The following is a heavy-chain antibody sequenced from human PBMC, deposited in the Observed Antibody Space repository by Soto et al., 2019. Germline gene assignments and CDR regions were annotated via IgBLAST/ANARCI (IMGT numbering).Heavy chain of an antibody. V-gene: IGHV1-69*01. CDR2: IIPIFGTA. Sequence: QVQLVQSGAEVKKPGSSVKVSCKASGGTFSSYAISWVRQATGQGLEWMGGIIPIFGTATYAQKFQGRVTITADESTSTAYMELSSLRSEDTAGYYCARDEGARWFQHWGQGNLVTVSS. CDR1: GGTFSSYA. CDR3: ARDEGARWFQH. J-gene: IGHJ1*01. D-gene: IGHD1-26*01.